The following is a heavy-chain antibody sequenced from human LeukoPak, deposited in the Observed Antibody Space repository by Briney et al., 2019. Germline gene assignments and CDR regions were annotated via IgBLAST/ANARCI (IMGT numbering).Heavy chain of an antibody. CDR2: IIPYFGTP. V-gene: IGHV1-69*13. CDR3: ARDGVPYYDSSGFYAY. Sequence: SVKVSCKASGYTFTGYYMHWVRQAPGQGLEWMGRIIPYFGTPTYAQKFQGRITIAADESTSTVYMELTSLRSEDTAVYYCARDGVPYYDSSGFYAYWDQGTLVTVSS. J-gene: IGHJ4*02. CDR1: GYTFTGYY. D-gene: IGHD3-22*01.